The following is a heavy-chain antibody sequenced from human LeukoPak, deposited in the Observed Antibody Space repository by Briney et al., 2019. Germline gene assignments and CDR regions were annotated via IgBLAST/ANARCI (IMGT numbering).Heavy chain of an antibody. CDR1: GYTFSIYG. Sequence: GASVKVSCKASGYTFSIYGFSWVRQAPGQGLEWMGWISAYNGNTNYAQKLQGRVTMTTDTSTSTAHMELRSLRPDDTAVYYCARQGYSGHSQAAADYWGQGTLVTVSS. D-gene: IGHD4-23*01. CDR2: ISAYNGNT. CDR3: ARQGYSGHSQAAADY. J-gene: IGHJ4*02. V-gene: IGHV1-18*01.